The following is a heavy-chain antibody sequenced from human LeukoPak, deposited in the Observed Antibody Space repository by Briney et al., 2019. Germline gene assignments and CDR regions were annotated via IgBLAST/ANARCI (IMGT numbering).Heavy chain of an antibody. CDR3: ARDSPNILRFLEWLYPADP. D-gene: IGHD3-3*01. Sequence: PGGSLRLSCAASGFTFSSYSMNWVRQAPGKGLEWVSSISSSSSYIYYADSVKGRFTISRDNAKNSLYLQMNSLRAEDTAVYYRARDSPNILRFLEWLYPADPWGQGTLVTVSS. J-gene: IGHJ5*02. CDR2: ISSSSSYI. CDR1: GFTFSSYS. V-gene: IGHV3-21*01.